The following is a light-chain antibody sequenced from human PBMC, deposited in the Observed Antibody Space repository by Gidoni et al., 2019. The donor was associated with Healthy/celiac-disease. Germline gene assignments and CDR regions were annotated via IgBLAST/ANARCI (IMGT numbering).Light chain of an antibody. J-gene: IGKJ1*01. CDR1: QSISSY. CDR2: AAS. Sequence: IQMTQSPSSLSASVGDRVTITCRASQSISSYLNWYQQKPGKAPKLLIYAASSLQSGDPSRFSGSGSGTDFTLTISSLQPEDFATYYCQQSYSTPGTFGQGTKVEIK. CDR3: QQSYSTPGT. V-gene: IGKV1-39*01.